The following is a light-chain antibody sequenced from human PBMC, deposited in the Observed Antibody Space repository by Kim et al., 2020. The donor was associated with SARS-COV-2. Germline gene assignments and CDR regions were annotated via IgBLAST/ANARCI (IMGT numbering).Light chain of an antibody. V-gene: IGKV3D-15*01. Sequence: EIVMTQSPATLSVSPGERATLSCRASQSVSSNLAWYQQKPGQPPRLLIYGSSIRATGIPARFSGSRSGTEFTLTISSLQSEDFAVYYCQQYDNWPLTFGGGTKVDIK. CDR2: GSS. CDR1: QSVSSN. CDR3: QQYDNWPLT. J-gene: IGKJ4*01.